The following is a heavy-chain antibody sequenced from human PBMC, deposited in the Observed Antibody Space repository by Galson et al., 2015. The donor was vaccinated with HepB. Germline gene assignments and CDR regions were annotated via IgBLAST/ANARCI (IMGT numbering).Heavy chain of an antibody. D-gene: IGHD1-26*01. CDR1: GYTFTSYY. V-gene: IGHV1-46*01. Sequence: SVKVSCKASGYTFTSYYMHWVRQAPGQGLEWMGIINPSGGSTSYAQKFQGRVTMTRDTSTSTVYMELSSLRSEDTAVYYCARDRVFARGIGGSYYGYWGQGTLVTVSS. J-gene: IGHJ4*02. CDR3: ARDRVFARGIGGSYYGY. CDR2: INPSGGST.